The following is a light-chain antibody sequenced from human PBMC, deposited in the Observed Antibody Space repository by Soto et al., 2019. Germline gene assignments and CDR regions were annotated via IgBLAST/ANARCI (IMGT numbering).Light chain of an antibody. Sequence: EIVMTQSPATLSVSPGERATLSCRASQSVRSNVAWYQQKPGQAPRLLIYGASTRATGIPARFSGSGSGTDFTLTISSLQSEDFAVYYCQQYHISPPDTFGQGTKLEIK. CDR2: GAS. CDR1: QSVRSN. J-gene: IGKJ2*01. V-gene: IGKV3-15*01. CDR3: QQYHISPPDT.